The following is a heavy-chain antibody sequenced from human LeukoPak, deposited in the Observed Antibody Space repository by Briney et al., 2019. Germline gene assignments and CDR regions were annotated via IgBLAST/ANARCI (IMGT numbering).Heavy chain of an antibody. CDR1: GYTFTSYG. D-gene: IGHD2-2*02. CDR3: ARVPYCSSTSCYRVGYYYCYMDV. CDR2: ISAYNGNT. J-gene: IGHJ6*03. V-gene: IGHV1-18*01. Sequence: GASVKVSCKASGYTFTSYGISWVRQAPGQGLEWMGWISAYNGNTNYAQKLQGRVTMTTDTSTSTAYMELRSLRSADTAVYYCARVPYCSSTSCYRVGYYYCYMDVWGKGTTVTVSS.